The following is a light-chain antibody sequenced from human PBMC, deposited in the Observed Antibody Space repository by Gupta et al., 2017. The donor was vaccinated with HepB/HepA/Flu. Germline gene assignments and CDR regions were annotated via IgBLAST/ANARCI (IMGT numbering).Light chain of an antibody. J-gene: IGKJ1*01. CDR1: QSVNNY. CDR2: DIS. CDR3: HHRVNWPWT. Sequence: EIVLTQSLATLSLSTGERVTLSCRASQSVNNYLAWYQQKPGQAPRLLIYDISTRATGIPARFSGSGSGTDFTLTISSLEPEDFAVYYCHHRVNWPWTFGQGTKVEIK. V-gene: IGKV3-11*01.